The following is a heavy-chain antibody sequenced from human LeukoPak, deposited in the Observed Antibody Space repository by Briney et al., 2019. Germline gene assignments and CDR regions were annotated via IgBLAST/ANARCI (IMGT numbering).Heavy chain of an antibody. CDR3: ARDQFNYYYYYYMDV. Sequence: ASVKVSCKASGYTFTSYAMNWVRQAPGQGLEWMGWINTNTGNPTYAQGFTGRFVFSLDTSVSTAYLQISSLKAEDTAVYYCARDQFNYYYYYYMDVWGKGTTVTVSS. V-gene: IGHV7-4-1*02. CDR1: GYTFTSYA. J-gene: IGHJ6*03. CDR2: INTNTGNP.